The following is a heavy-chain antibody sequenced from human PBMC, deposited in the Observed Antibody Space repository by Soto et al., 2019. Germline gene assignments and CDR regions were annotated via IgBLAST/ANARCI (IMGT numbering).Heavy chain of an antibody. CDR1: GGSISSGGYY. Sequence: SETLSLTCTVSGGSISSGGYYWSWIRQHPGKGLEWIGYIYYSGSTYYNPSLESRVTISVDTSNNQFSLKLNSVTAADTAVYYCARTFHGDYAAYYYGMDVWGQGTTVTVSS. CDR3: ARTFHGDYAAYYYGMDV. J-gene: IGHJ6*02. D-gene: IGHD4-17*01. V-gene: IGHV4-31*03. CDR2: IYYSGST.